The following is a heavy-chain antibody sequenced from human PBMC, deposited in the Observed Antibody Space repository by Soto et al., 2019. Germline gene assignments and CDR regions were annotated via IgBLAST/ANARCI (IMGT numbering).Heavy chain of an antibody. Sequence: GGSLRLSCAASGFTFSSYWMSWVRQAPGKGLEWVANIKQDGSEKYYVDSVKGRFTISRDNAKNSLYLQMNSLRAEDTAVYYCAKDPDYDFLNWFDPWGQGTLVTVSS. V-gene: IGHV3-7*01. CDR3: AKDPDYDFLNWFDP. J-gene: IGHJ5*02. CDR2: IKQDGSEK. CDR1: GFTFSSYW. D-gene: IGHD3-3*01.